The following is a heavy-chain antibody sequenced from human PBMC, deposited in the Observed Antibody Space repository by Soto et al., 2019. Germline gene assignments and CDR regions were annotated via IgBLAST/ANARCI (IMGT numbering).Heavy chain of an antibody. J-gene: IGHJ5*02. CDR3: VRDGTKTLRDWFDP. D-gene: IGHD1-1*01. V-gene: IGHV4-4*07. Sequence: SETLCLTCTVSCASISGFYWIWIRKSAGKGLEWIGRIYATGTTDYNPSLKSRVMMSVDTSKKQFSLKLRSVTAADTAVYYCVRDGTKTLRDWFDPWGQGISVTVSS. CDR2: IYATGTT. CDR1: CASISGFY.